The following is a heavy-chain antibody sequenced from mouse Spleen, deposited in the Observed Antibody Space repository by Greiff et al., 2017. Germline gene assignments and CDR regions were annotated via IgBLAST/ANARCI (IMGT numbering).Heavy chain of an antibody. D-gene: IGHD1-1*01. V-gene: IGHV1-53*01. CDR3: ARGYYYDGSTGYAMDY. Sequence: VKLQESGTELVKPGASVKLSCKASGYTFTSYWMHWVKQRPGQGLEWIGNINPSNGGTNYNEKFKSKATLTVDKSSSTAYMQLSSLTSEDSAVYYCARGYYYDGSTGYAMDYWGQGTSVTVSS. J-gene: IGHJ4*01. CDR2: INPSNGGT. CDR1: GYTFTSYW.